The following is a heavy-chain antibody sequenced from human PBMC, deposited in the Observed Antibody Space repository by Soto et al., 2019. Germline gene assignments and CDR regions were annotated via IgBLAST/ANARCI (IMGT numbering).Heavy chain of an antibody. D-gene: IGHD3-3*02. J-gene: IGHJ4*02. V-gene: IGHV4-31*03. CDR1: GGSISSGAYY. CDR2: IYYSGST. CDR3: ARALGDTEYFDY. Sequence: QVQLQESGPGLVKPAQTLSLTCTVSGGSISSGAYYWSWIRQQPGKGLEWIGYIYYSGSTFYNPSLXSGXSISADTSKSQFSLKVSSVTAADTAVYYCARALGDTEYFDYWGQGTLVTVSS.